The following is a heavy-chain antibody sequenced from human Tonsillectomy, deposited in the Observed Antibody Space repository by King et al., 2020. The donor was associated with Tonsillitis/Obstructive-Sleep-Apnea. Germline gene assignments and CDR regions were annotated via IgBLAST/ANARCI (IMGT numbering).Heavy chain of an antibody. CDR1: GGSISSYY. D-gene: IGHD4-11*01. V-gene: IGHV4-59*01. J-gene: IGHJ4*02. CDR3: ARVGWDAYSYYVAFDY. CDR2: NYYSGST. Sequence: VQLQESGPGLVKPSETLSLTCTVSGGSISSYYWSWIRQPPGKGLEWIGYNYYSGSTNYNPSLKSRVTISVDTSKNQFSLKLTSVTAADTAVYYCARVGWDAYSYYVAFDYWGQGTLVTVSS.